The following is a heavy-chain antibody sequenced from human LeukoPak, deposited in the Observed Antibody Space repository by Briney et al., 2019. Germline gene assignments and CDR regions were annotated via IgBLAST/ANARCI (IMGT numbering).Heavy chain of an antibody. J-gene: IGHJ6*03. V-gene: IGHV4-34*01. D-gene: IGHD2-15*01. CDR2: SNLNGRI. Sequence: SETLSLTCAVYGGSFSGYYWSWIRQSPGKGLEWIGESNLNGRINYNPSLKSRVTISVDTSKNQFSLKLSSVTAADTPVYYCARGRRIVVVIGATRTHRDYYMDVWGKGTTVTVSS. CDR3: ARGRRIVVVIGATRTHRDYYMDV. CDR1: GGSFSGYY.